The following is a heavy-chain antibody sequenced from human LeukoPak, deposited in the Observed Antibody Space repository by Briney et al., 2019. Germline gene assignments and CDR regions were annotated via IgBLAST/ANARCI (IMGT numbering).Heavy chain of an antibody. V-gene: IGHV1-46*01. CDR1: GYTFTSYY. CDR3: ARVRGPLEDSDAFHI. Sequence: ASVKVSCKASGYTFTSYYMHWVRQAPGQGLEWMGIINPSGGSTSYAQKFQGRVTMTRDTSTSTVYMELSSLRSEDTAVYYCARVRGPLEDSDAFHIWGQGTMVTVSS. CDR2: INPSGGST. D-gene: IGHD3-22*01. J-gene: IGHJ3*02.